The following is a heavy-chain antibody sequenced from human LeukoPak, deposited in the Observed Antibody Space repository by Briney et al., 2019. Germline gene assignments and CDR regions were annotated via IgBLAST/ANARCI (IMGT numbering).Heavy chain of an antibody. D-gene: IGHD3-22*01. CDR2: FIPMFGIP. V-gene: IGHV1-69*04. CDR1: GGTFNNYA. CDR3: ASPYYYDSSGQTANSFDI. J-gene: IGHJ3*02. Sequence: SVKVSCKASGGTFNNYAINWVRQAPGQGLEWMGRFIPMFGIPNYAQKFQGRVTMTADKITSIAYMELSSLRSEDTAIYYCASPYYYDSSGQTANSFDIWGQGTMVTVSS.